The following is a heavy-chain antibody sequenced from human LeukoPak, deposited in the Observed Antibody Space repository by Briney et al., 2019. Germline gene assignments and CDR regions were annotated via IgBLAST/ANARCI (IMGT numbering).Heavy chain of an antibody. V-gene: IGHV5-51*01. Sequence: GESLKISCEGSEYNFPSYWIGWVRQMSGKGLEWVGIIYPGDSDVRYSPSFEGQVTISADKSINTAYLQWSSLRASDTAMYFCAXXXXXXXXXXKXWGQXTLVTVSS. CDR1: EYNFPSYW. CDR2: IYPGDSDV. J-gene: IGHJ4*02. CDR3: AXXXXXXXXXXKX.